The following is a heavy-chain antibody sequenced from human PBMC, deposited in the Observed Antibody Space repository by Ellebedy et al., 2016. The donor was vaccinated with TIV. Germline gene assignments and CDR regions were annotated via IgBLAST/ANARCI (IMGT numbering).Heavy chain of an antibody. J-gene: IGHJ4*02. Sequence: GESLKISCAASGFTFSSYAMSWVRQAPGKGLEWVANIKQDGSEKYYVDSVKGRFTISRDNAKNSLFLQVSSLRAEDTAVYYCARSGGRYSGYAYWGQGTLVTVSS. CDR2: IKQDGSEK. CDR1: GFTFSSYA. CDR3: ARSGGRYSGYAY. V-gene: IGHV3-7*03. D-gene: IGHD5-12*01.